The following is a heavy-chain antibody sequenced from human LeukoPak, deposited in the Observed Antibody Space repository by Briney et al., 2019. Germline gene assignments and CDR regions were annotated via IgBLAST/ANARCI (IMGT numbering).Heavy chain of an antibody. V-gene: IGHV4-59*08. CDR2: IYYSGST. CDR3: ARVLVGATIWFDP. CDR1: GGSISSYY. D-gene: IGHD1-26*01. J-gene: IGHJ5*02. Sequence: PSETLSLTCTVSGGSISSYYWSWIRQPPGKGLEWIGYIYYSGSTNYNPSLKSRVTISVDTSKNQFSLKLSSVTAADTAVYYCARVLVGATIWFDPWGQGTLVTVSS.